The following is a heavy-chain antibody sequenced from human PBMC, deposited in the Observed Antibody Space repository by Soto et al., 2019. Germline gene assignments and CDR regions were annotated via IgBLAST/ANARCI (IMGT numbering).Heavy chain of an antibody. D-gene: IGHD3-10*01. CDR2: INHSGSA. CDR3: ARHPVALWFGPTHNWFDP. J-gene: IGHJ5*02. Sequence: SETLSLTCAVYGESFSGHIWTWIRQTPGKGLQWIGQINHSGSASYNPSLKSRVTISVHTSNSQFSLELSSVTAADTAVYYCARHPVALWFGPTHNWFDPWGQGTLVTVSS. CDR1: GESFSGHI. V-gene: IGHV4-34*01.